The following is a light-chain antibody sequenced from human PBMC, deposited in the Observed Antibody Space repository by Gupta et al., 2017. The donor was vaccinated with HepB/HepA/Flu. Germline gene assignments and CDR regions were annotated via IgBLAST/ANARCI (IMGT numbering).Light chain of an antibody. CDR2: GAS. CDR1: QTVLYSNNKDF. V-gene: IGKV4-1*01. Sequence: DIVMTQSPASLAVSLGERATLTCKSSQTVLYSNNKDFLAWYQQKPGHPPKLLISGASTRESGVPDRFSGSGSGTDFTLTISSLHAEDVAVYYWQQYYDTPITFGQGTRLEIK. J-gene: IGKJ5*01. CDR3: QQYYDTPIT.